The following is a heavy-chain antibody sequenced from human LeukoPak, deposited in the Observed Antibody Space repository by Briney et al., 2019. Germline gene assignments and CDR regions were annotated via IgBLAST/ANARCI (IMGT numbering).Heavy chain of an antibody. V-gene: IGHV4-34*01. CDR1: GGSFSGYY. Sequence: SETLSLTCAVYGGSFSGYYWSWIRQPPGKGLEWIGEINHSGSTNYNPSLKSRVTISVDTSKNQFSLKLSSVTAADTAVYYCAGDDYGGDEYFQHWGQGTLVTVSS. CDR3: AGDDYGGDEYFQH. D-gene: IGHD4-17*01. J-gene: IGHJ1*01. CDR2: INHSGST.